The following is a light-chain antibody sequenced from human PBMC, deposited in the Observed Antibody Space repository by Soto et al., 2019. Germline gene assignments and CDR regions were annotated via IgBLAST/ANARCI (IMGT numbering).Light chain of an antibody. CDR3: QQRSNLIT. CDR2: DAS. Sequence: EIVLTQSPATLSLSPGQRATLSCRASQSVSSFLAWYQQKPGQAPRLLIYDASNKATGIPARFGGSGSGTDFTLTSSSQEPEDFAVYYCQQRSNLITFGQGTRLEIK. CDR1: QSVSSF. V-gene: IGKV3-11*01. J-gene: IGKJ5*01.